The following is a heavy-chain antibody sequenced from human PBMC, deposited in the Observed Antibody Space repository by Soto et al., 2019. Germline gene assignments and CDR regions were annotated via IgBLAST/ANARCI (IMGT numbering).Heavy chain of an antibody. J-gene: IGHJ6*02. CDR1: GDSVSSNTAA. CDR3: AKEFSSSASDDYYYYGMDV. D-gene: IGHD6-6*01. Sequence: SQTLSLTCGISGDSVSSNTAALNLSRQSPSRGLEWLGRTYYRSKWYNDYAISVKSRVTITPDTSKNQFSLQLNSVTPDDTAVYYCAKEFSSSASDDYYYYGMDVWGQGTTVTVSS. CDR2: TYYRSKWYN. V-gene: IGHV6-1*01.